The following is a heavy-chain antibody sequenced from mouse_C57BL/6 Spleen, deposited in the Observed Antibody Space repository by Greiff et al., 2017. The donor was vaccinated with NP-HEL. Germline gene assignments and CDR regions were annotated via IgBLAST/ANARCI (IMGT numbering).Heavy chain of an antibody. CDR1: GFNIKDYY. D-gene: IGHD3-2*02. V-gene: IGHV14-2*01. CDR2: IDPEDGET. CDR3: ARPAEATFYYFDY. J-gene: IGHJ2*01. Sequence: VQLKEPGAELVKPGASVKLSCTASGFNIKDYYMHWVKQRTEQGLEWIGRIDPEDGETKYAPKFQGKATITADTSSNTAYLQLSSLTAEDTADYYCARPAEATFYYFDYWGQGTTLTVSS.